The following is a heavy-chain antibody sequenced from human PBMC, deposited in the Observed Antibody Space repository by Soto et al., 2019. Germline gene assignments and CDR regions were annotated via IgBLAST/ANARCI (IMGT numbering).Heavy chain of an antibody. CDR1: KFTFSNYW. V-gene: IGHV3-7*01. Sequence: GGSLRLSCVASKFTFSNYWMTWVRQAPGKGLEWVANIKEDGSEKYYVDSVKGRFTISRDNAKNSLYLQMNSLRAEDTAVYYCARVYSKYDYWGQGTLVTVSS. J-gene: IGHJ4*02. D-gene: IGHD2-15*01. CDR2: IKEDGSEK. CDR3: ARVYSKYDY.